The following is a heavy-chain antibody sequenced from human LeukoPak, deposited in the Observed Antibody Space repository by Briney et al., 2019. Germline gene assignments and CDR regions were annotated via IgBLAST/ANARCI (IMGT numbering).Heavy chain of an antibody. CDR2: ISASGGSA. CDR3: AKGGLMTTLNWFDP. D-gene: IGHD4-11*01. J-gene: IGHJ5*02. V-gene: IGHV3-23*01. CDR1: EFTFSTYA. Sequence: PGGSLRLSCAASEFTFSTYAMTWVRQAPGKGLEWVSSISASGGSAYYADSVKGRFTISRDNSKNTLYLQMNSLRAEDTAVYYCAKGGLMTTLNWFDPWGQGTLVTVSS.